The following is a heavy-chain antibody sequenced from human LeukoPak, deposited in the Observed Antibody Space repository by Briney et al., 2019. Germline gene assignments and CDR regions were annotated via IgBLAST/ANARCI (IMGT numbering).Heavy chain of an antibody. CDR2: IKQDGREK. CDR1: GFTFSSYW. V-gene: IGHV3-7*05. Sequence: PGGSLRLSCAASGFTFSSYWMSWVRQAPGKGLEWLANIKQDGREKYYVDSVKGRFTIPRDNAKNSPYLQMNSLRAEDTAVYYCARVGSGVAADDYWGQGTLVTVSS. J-gene: IGHJ4*02. CDR3: ARVGSGVAADDY. D-gene: IGHD2-2*01.